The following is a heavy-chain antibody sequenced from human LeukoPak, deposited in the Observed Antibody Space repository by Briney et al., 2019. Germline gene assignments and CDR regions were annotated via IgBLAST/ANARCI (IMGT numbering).Heavy chain of an antibody. V-gene: IGHV1-2*02. CDR2: INPNSGGT. CDR1: GYTFTSYD. J-gene: IGHJ5*02. D-gene: IGHD3-10*01. CDR3: AREARIHYGSGSYYNNWFDP. Sequence: ASVKVSCKASGYTFTSYDINWVRQAPGQGLEWMGWINPNSGGTNYAQKFQGRVTMTRDTSISTAYMELSRLRSDDTAAYYCAREARIHYGSGSYYNNWFDPWGPGNLVTVSS.